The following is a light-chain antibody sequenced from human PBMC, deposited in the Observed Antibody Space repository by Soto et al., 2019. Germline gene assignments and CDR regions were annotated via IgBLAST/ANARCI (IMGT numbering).Light chain of an antibody. CDR2: AAS. Sequence: AIRMTQSPSSLSASTGDRVTITCRASQGISSYLAWYQQKPGKAPKLLIYAASTLQSGVPSRFSGSGSGTDFTLTISCLQSEDFATYYCQQANILPPVFGGGTRVEI. J-gene: IGKJ4*01. CDR1: QGISSY. V-gene: IGKV1-8*01. CDR3: QQANILPPV.